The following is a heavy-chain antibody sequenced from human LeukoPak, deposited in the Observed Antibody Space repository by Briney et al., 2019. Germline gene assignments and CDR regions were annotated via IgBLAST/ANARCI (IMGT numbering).Heavy chain of an antibody. CDR3: ARYVGYSKRVDY. Sequence: GGSLTLSCAASGFTFSSYSMNWVRQAPGKGLEWVSSISSSSSYIYYADSVKGRFTISRDNGKNSLYLQMNSLRAEDTAVYYCARYVGYSKRVDYWGQGTLVTVSS. CDR2: ISSSSSYI. CDR1: GFTFSSYS. J-gene: IGHJ4*02. D-gene: IGHD3-22*01. V-gene: IGHV3-21*01.